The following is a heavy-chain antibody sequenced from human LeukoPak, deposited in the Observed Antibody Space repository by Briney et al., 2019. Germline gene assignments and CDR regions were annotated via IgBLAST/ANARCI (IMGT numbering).Heavy chain of an antibody. V-gene: IGHV3-23*01. CDR1: GFTLRSSA. D-gene: IGHD3-3*01. J-gene: IGHJ4*02. Sequence: PGGSLRLSCAASGFTLRSSAMSWVRQAPGKGLEWVSAISGDGGTISYAASVRGRFTISRDNAKNTLFLQMNSLGAEDTAVYYCARGGLTITMFGVPIIRNFDYWGQGTLVTVSS. CDR2: ISGDGGTI. CDR3: ARGGLTITMFGVPIIRNFDY.